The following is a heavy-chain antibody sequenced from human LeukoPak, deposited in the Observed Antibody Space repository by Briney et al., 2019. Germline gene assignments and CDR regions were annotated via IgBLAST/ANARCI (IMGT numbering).Heavy chain of an antibody. CDR3: AREYYGNLDY. CDR1: GGSISSYY. J-gene: IGHJ4*02. CDR2: NYYSGTT. Sequence: SETLSLTCTVSGGSISSYYWSWIRQPPGKGLEWIGYNYYSGTTTYSPSLKSRVTISVDTSKNQFSLKLSSVTAADTAVYYCAREYYGNLDYWGQGTLVTVSS. V-gene: IGHV4-59*01. D-gene: IGHD4-17*01.